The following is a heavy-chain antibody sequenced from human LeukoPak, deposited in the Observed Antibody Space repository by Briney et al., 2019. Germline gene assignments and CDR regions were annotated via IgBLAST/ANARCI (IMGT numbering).Heavy chain of an antibody. Sequence: GASVKVSCKASGGTFSSYAISWVRQAPGQGLEWMGRIIPIFGTANYAQKFQARVTITTDESTSTAYVELSSLRSEDTAVYYCARAAQLRFLEWLLLDYWGQGTLVTVSS. CDR3: ARAAQLRFLEWLLLDY. D-gene: IGHD3-3*01. J-gene: IGHJ4*02. CDR1: GGTFSSYA. CDR2: IIPIFGTA. V-gene: IGHV1-69*05.